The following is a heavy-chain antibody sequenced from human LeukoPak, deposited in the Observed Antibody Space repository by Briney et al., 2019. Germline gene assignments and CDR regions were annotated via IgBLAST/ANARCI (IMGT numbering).Heavy chain of an antibody. Sequence: SVKVSCKASGGTFSSYAISWVRQAPGQGLEWMGRIIPILGIANYAQKFQGRVTITADKSTSTAYMELSSLRSEDTAVYYCATRGIVGATDYWGQGTLVTVSS. D-gene: IGHD1-26*01. CDR2: IIPILGIA. CDR1: GGTFSSYA. V-gene: IGHV1-69*04. CDR3: ATRGIVGATDY. J-gene: IGHJ4*02.